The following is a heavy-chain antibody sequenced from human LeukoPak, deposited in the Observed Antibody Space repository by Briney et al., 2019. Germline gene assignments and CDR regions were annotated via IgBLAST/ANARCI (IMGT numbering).Heavy chain of an antibody. J-gene: IGHJ2*01. CDR3: ARVNWDLDWYFDL. Sequence: GGSLRLSCAASGFTFSSYAMSWVRQAPGRGLEWVSAISGSGGSTYYADSVKGRFTISRDNSKNTLYLQMNSLRAEDTAVYYCARVNWDLDWYFDLWGRGTLVTVSS. V-gene: IGHV3-23*01. CDR2: ISGSGGST. D-gene: IGHD7-27*01. CDR1: GFTFSSYA.